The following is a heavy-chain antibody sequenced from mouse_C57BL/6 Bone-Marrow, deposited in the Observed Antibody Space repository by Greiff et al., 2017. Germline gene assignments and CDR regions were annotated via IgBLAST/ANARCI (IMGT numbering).Heavy chain of an antibody. CDR1: GYTFTSYW. J-gene: IGHJ2*01. CDR3: AKGRGDYYGYFDY. Sequence: QVQLQQPGAELVKPGASVKLSCKASGYTFTSYWMHWVKQRPGRGLEWIGRIDPNSGGTKYNEKFKSKATLTVDKPSSTAYRQLRSLTSEDSAVFYCAKGRGDYYGYFDYWGQGTTLTVSS. V-gene: IGHV1-72*01. D-gene: IGHD2-1*01. CDR2: IDPNSGGT.